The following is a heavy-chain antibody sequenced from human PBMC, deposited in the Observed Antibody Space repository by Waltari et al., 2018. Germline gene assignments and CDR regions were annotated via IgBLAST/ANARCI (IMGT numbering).Heavy chain of an antibody. V-gene: IGHV4-30-2*01. CDR1: GDTISNGGYS. D-gene: IGHD4-17*01. CDR2: IYYRGSK. CDR3: ARGSAYVDSMDY. J-gene: IGHJ4*02. Sequence: QLRESGSSLVRPSETLSLTCEVSGDTISNGGYSWNWIRQTPGEGLEWLGSIYYRGSKHSPRSFGSRVSMLVDWSKNQFSLGRTSVTAADTAVYFWARGSAYVDSMDYWGPGSLVTVSS.